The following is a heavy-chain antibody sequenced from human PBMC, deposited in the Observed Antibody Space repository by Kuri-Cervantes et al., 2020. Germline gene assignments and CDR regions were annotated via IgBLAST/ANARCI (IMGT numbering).Heavy chain of an antibody. CDR3: ARDLSSSAGCDY. Sequence: GGSLRLSCAASGFTFDDYAMHWVRQAPGKGLEWVSGISWNSGSMGYADSVKGRFTISRDNAKNSLYLQMNSLRAEDTAVYYCARDLSSSAGCDYWGQGTLVTVSS. J-gene: IGHJ4*02. CDR1: GFTFDDYA. V-gene: IGHV3-9*01. CDR2: ISWNSGSM. D-gene: IGHD2/OR15-2a*01.